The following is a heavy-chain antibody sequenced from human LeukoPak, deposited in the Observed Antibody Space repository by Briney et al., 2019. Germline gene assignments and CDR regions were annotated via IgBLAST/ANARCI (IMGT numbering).Heavy chain of an antibody. CDR3: ARDNHYYDSSGSTGG. J-gene: IGHJ1*01. V-gene: IGHV4-4*08. CDR2: IYSSGIT. D-gene: IGHD3-22*01. CDR1: GGSISSHY. Sequence: PSETLSLTCTVSGGSISSHYWTWIRQPPGKGLEWIGYIYSSGITNYNPSLTSRLTISVDTSSNQFSLDLRSMTAADTAVYYCARDNHYYDSSGSTGGWGQGTLVTVSS.